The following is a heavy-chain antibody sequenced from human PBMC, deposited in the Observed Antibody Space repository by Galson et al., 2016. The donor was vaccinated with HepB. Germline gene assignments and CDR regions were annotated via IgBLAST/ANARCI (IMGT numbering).Heavy chain of an antibody. CDR2: ISGSGEST. D-gene: IGHD3-16*01. V-gene: IGHV3-23*01. CDR1: GFSFNHYA. Sequence: SLRLSCAASGFSFNHYAMSWVRQAPGKGLEWVSVISGSGESTFTADAVKGRFTISRDNSNNTLYLQMNSLRAEDTAVYYCTKGGFGLHPSRCHLDDYYYYGMDVWGQGTAVTVSS. J-gene: IGHJ6*02. CDR3: TKGGFGLHPSRCHLDDYYYYGMDV.